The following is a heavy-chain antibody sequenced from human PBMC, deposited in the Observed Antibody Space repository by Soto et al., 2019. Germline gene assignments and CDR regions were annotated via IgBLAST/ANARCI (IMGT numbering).Heavy chain of an antibody. CDR3: ATELDHYYYYGMDV. V-gene: IGHV1-69*08. CDR1: GGTFSSYT. J-gene: IGHJ6*02. CDR2: IIPILGIA. D-gene: IGHD1-1*01. Sequence: QVQLVQSGAEVKKPGSSVKVSCKASGGTFSSYTISWVRQAPGQGLEWMGRIIPILGIANYAQKFQGRVTITADKSTSTAYMELSSLRSEDTAVYYCATELDHYYYYGMDVWGQGTTVTVS.